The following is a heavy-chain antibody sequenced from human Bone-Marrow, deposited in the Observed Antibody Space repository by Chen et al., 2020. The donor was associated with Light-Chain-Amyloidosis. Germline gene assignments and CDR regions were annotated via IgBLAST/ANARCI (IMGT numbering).Heavy chain of an antibody. J-gene: IGHJ5*02. V-gene: IGHV4-31*03. CDR2: IYYSAST. D-gene: IGHD2-2*01. CDR1: GGSISSGGYS. Sequence: QVQLQESGLGLVKPSQTLSLTCTVSGGSISSGGYSCSWIRQHPGKGLEWIGYIYYSASTYYNPSLKSRVTISVDTSKNQFSLKLSSVTAADTAVYYCARNQILGYCSSTSCYDKSLGWFDPWGQGTLVTVSS. CDR3: ARNQILGYCSSTSCYDKSLGWFDP.